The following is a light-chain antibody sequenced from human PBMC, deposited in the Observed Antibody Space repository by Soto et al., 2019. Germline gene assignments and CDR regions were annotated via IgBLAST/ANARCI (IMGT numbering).Light chain of an antibody. CDR2: WAA. CDR3: EQYYSTPQT. J-gene: IGKJ1*01. Sequence: IVMTQSPDSLAVSLGERATINCKSSQSVLYSANNKNYLAWYQQKPGQPPKLLIYWAATRESGVPDRFSGSGSGTDFTLTISRLQAEDVAVYYCEQYYSTPQTFGQGPKVELK. CDR1: QSVLYSANNKNY. V-gene: IGKV4-1*01.